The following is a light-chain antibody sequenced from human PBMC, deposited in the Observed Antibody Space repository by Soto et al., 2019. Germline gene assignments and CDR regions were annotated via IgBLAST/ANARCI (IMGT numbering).Light chain of an antibody. J-gene: IGKJ4*01. CDR1: QSVSSN. CDR2: GAS. V-gene: IGKV3-15*01. Sequence: EIVMTQSPATLSVSPGERATLSCRARQSVSSNLAWYQKKPGQAPRLLIYGASTRATGIPGRFSGSGSGTEFTLTISSLQSEDFAVYYWQQYNNWPLALTFGGGTKVEIK. CDR3: QQYNNWPLALT.